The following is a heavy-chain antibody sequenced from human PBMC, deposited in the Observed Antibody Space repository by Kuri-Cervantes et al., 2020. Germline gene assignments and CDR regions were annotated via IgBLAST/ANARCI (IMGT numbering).Heavy chain of an antibody. Sequence: LSLTCAASGFTFDDYAMHWVRQAPGKGLEWVSGISWNSGSIGYADSVKGRFTISRDNSKNTLYLRMNSLRAEDTAVYYCARGKKLSVVAGETYYFDYWGQGTLVTVSS. CDR1: GFTFDDYA. CDR3: ARGKKLSVVAGETYYFDY. D-gene: IGHD6-19*01. J-gene: IGHJ4*02. CDR2: ISWNSGSI. V-gene: IGHV3-9*01.